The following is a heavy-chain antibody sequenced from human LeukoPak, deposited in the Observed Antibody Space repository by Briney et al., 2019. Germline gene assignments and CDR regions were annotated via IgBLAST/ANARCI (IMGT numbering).Heavy chain of an antibody. Sequence: GASVKVSCKASGGTFSSFAISWVRQTPGQGLEWMGGIIPIFGTTNYAQKFQDRVTITADESSSTAYTELSRLRSDDTAVYFCARVLAGEKLFDSWGQGTLVTVSS. V-gene: IGHV1-69*13. D-gene: IGHD3-9*01. J-gene: IGHJ4*02. CDR1: GGTFSSFA. CDR2: IIPIFGTT. CDR3: ARVLAGEKLFDS.